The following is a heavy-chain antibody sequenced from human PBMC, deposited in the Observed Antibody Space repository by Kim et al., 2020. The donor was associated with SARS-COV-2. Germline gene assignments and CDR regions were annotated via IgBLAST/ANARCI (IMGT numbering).Heavy chain of an antibody. CDR2: IWDDGSNK. CDR3: ARDLAVAGTSRDAEYFQH. V-gene: IGHV3-33*01. J-gene: IGHJ1*01. Sequence: GGSLRLSCAASGFTFSSYGMHWVRQAPGKGLEWVAVIWDDGSNKYYADSVKGRFTISRDNSKNTLYLQMNSLRAEDTAVYYCARDLAVAGTSRDAEYFQHWGQGTLVTVSS. D-gene: IGHD6-19*01. CDR1: GFTFSSYG.